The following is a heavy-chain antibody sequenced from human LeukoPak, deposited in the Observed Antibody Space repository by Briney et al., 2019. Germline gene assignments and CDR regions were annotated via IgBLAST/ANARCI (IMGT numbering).Heavy chain of an antibody. CDR1: GGSISSSSYY. V-gene: IGHV4-61*01. D-gene: IGHD3-22*01. CDR2: IYYTGST. J-gene: IGHJ4*02. CDR3: ARVTGYVIEDYFDY. Sequence: KPSETLSLTCTVSGGSISSSSYYWSWIRQPPGKGLEWIGYIYYTGSTNYNPSLKSRVTISVDTSKNQFSLKLRSVTAADTAVYYCARVTGYVIEDYFDYWGQGTLVTVSS.